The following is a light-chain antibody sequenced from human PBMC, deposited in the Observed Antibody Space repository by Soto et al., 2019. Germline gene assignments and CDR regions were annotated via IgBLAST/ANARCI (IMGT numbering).Light chain of an antibody. Sequence: DIQLTQSPSTLSASVGDRVTITCRASQSIDRWLAWYQQKLGKAPELLIHDASSLESGVLSRFSGSGSGTEFTLTINSLQPDDFATYYCQHYNHYYSFGQGTKLEIK. J-gene: IGKJ2*03. CDR1: QSIDRW. CDR2: DAS. CDR3: QHYNHYYS. V-gene: IGKV1-5*01.